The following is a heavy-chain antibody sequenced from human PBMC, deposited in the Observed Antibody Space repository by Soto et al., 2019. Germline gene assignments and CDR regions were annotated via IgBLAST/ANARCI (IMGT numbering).Heavy chain of an antibody. CDR1: GFTFSSYA. CDR2: ISGSGGST. Sequence: GGSLRLSCVASGFTFSSYAMSWVRQAPGKGLEWVSAISGSGGSTYYADSVKGRFTISRDNAKNSLYLQMNSLRAEDTAVYYCAREGHPLNWFDPWGQGTLVTVSS. J-gene: IGHJ5*02. V-gene: IGHV3-23*01. CDR3: AREGHPLNWFDP.